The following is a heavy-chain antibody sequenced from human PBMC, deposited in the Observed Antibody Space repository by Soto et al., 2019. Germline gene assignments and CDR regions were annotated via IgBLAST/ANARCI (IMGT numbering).Heavy chain of an antibody. Sequence: GGSLRLSCAASGFSFTISPMHWVRQAPGKGPEWVALISYDGTNKFYADSVKGRFTISRDNSKSTLYLQVDSLRPEDAAVYYCARDPKTSGGQHWAFDYFDSWGQGTLVTVSS. CDR2: ISYDGTNK. CDR3: ARDPKTSGGQHWAFDYFDS. V-gene: IGHV3-30-3*01. D-gene: IGHD7-27*01. J-gene: IGHJ4*02. CDR1: GFSFTISP.